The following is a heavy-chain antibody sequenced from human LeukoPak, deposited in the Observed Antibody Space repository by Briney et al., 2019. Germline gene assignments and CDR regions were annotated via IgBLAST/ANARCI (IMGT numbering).Heavy chain of an antibody. Sequence: SETLSLTCTVSGGSISSYYWSWIRQPPGKGLEWIGCIYYSGSTNYNPSLKSRVTISVDTSKNQFSLKLSSVTAADTAVYYCASREIRYFDGSDYWGQGTLVTVSS. D-gene: IGHD3-9*01. CDR2: IYYSGST. CDR1: GGSISSYY. V-gene: IGHV4-59*12. CDR3: ASREIRYFDGSDY. J-gene: IGHJ4*02.